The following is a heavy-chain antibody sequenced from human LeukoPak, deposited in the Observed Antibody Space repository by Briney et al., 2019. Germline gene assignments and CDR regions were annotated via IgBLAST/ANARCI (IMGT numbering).Heavy chain of an antibody. V-gene: IGHV5-51*01. Sequence: GESLKISCQGSGYSFANYWIGWVRQMPGKGLEWMGITHPGDSDTIYSPSFQGQATMSADKSISTAYLQWSSLKASDTAMYYCARLWGGIVAADDAFDIWGQGTMVTVSS. CDR2: THPGDSDT. CDR1: GYSFANYW. D-gene: IGHD1-26*01. J-gene: IGHJ3*02. CDR3: ARLWGGIVAADDAFDI.